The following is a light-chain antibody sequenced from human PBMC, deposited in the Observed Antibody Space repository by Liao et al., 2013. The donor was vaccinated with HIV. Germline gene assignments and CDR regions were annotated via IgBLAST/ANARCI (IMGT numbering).Light chain of an antibody. CDR3: QAWDSSTVV. CDR2: YDS. Sequence: SYELTQPPSVSVAPGKTARITCGGNNIGSKGVHWYQQKPGQAPVLVIFYDSDRPSGIPERFSGSNSGNTATLTISGTQAMDEADYYCQAWDSSTVVFGGGTKLTVL. V-gene: IGLV3-21*01. J-gene: IGLJ2*01. CDR1: NIGSKG.